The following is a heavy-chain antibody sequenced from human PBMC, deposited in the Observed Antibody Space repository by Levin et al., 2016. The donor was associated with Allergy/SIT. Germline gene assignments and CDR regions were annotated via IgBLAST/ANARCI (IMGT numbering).Heavy chain of an antibody. CDR3: ARGSSLYYGSWSYYDAFHI. J-gene: IGHJ3*02. D-gene: IGHD3-10*01. CDR2: INPDSGGT. Sequence: WVRQAPGQGLEWMGWINPDSGGTNYAQNFQGRVSMTRDTSSTTAYMELIRLRSDGTAVYYCARGSSLYYGSWSYYDAFHIWGQGTLVTVSS. V-gene: IGHV1-2*02.